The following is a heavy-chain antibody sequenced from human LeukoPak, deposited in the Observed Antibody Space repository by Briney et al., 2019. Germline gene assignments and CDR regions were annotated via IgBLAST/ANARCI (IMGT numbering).Heavy chain of an antibody. CDR3: ARQSTSGSYYRRGFGY. CDR1: SGSISSNSFY. J-gene: IGHJ4*02. Sequence: SETLSLTCTISSGSISSNSFYWSWIRQPPGEGLEWIGSIHYNGGTYYNPSLKSRVTISVDTSKNQFSLKLSSVTAADTAVYYCARQSTSGSYYRRGFGYWGQGTLVTVSS. CDR2: IHYNGGT. D-gene: IGHD3-10*01. V-gene: IGHV4-39*01.